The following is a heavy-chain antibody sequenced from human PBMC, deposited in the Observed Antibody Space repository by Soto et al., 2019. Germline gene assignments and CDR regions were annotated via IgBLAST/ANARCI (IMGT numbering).Heavy chain of an antibody. V-gene: IGHV1-46*01. CDR3: ARELNYYGSGNTTDY. CDR1: GYTFTSYY. D-gene: IGHD3-10*01. Sequence: ASVKVSCKASGYTFTSYYMHWVRQAPGQGLEWMGIINPSGGSTSYAQKKQGRITMTRDTSTSTVYMELSSLRTEDTAVYYCARELNYYGSGNTTDYWGQGTLVTVSS. J-gene: IGHJ4*02. CDR2: INPSGGST.